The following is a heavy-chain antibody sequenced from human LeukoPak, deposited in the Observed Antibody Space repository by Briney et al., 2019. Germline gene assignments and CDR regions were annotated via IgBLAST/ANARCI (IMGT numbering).Heavy chain of an antibody. J-gene: IGHJ1*01. CDR2: ISDSSRTI. CDR1: GFTFSDYY. CDR3: ARSSLPGRSGRTEYFQH. V-gene: IGHV3-11*01. Sequence: GGSLRLSCAASGFTFSDYYMTWIRQAPGKGLQWLSFISDSSRTIYYADSVKGRFTISRDNAENSLYLQMSSLRAEDTAIYYCARSSLPGRSGRTEYFQHWGQGALVTVSS. D-gene: IGHD6-19*01.